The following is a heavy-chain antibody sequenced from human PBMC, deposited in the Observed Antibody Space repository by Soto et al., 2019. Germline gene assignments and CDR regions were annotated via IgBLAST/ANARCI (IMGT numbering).Heavy chain of an antibody. CDR1: GFTFSSYG. CDR3: AKDRRDIVVVPAATPYYYYGMDV. J-gene: IGHJ6*02. CDR2: ISYDGSNK. D-gene: IGHD2-2*02. Sequence: GGSLRLSCAASGFTFSSYGMHWVRQAPGKGLEWVAVISYDGSNKYYADSVKGRFTISRDNSKNTLYLQMNSLRAEDTAVYYCAKDRRDIVVVPAATPYYYYGMDVWGQGTTVTVSS. V-gene: IGHV3-30*18.